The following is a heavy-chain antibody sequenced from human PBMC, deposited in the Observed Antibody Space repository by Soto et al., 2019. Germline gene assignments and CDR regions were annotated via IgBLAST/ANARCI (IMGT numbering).Heavy chain of an antibody. CDR1: GGSISSGGYY. V-gene: IGHV4-31*03. Sequence: SETLSLTCTVSGGSISSGGYYWSWTRQHPGKGLEWIGYIYYSGSTYYNPSLKSRVTISVDTSKNQFSLKLSSVTAADTAVYYCARDRITGTTDAFDIWGQGTMVTVSS. D-gene: IGHD1-7*01. CDR3: ARDRITGTTDAFDI. CDR2: IYYSGST. J-gene: IGHJ3*02.